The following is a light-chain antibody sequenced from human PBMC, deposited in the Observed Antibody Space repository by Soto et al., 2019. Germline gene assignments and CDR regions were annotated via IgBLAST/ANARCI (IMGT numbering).Light chain of an antibody. V-gene: IGKV1-33*01. J-gene: IGKJ2*01. Sequence: DIQMYQSPSSLSASVGDRVTITCQASQDISNYLNWYQHKPGKAPNLLIFRASNLETGVPSRFSGGGSGTQFTFTISSLQPEDIATYYCQQYDNLPSYTFGPGTKLEIK. CDR3: QQYDNLPSYT. CDR2: RAS. CDR1: QDISNY.